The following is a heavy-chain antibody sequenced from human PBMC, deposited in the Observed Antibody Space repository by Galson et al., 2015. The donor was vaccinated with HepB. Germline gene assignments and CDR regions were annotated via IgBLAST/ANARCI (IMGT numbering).Heavy chain of an antibody. J-gene: IGHJ3*02. CDR3: SRWRGFYADDSGSLDAFDI. Sequence: ETLSLTCSVSGGSINGFYWSWIRQPPGKALEWIGYIFHSGSTNYNPSLKSRVTISVDTSRRHFSLKLSSVIAADTAMYYCSRWRGFYADDSGSLDAFDIWGQGTMVTVSS. V-gene: IGHV4-59*01. CDR1: GGSINGFY. D-gene: IGHD3-22*01. CDR2: IFHSGST.